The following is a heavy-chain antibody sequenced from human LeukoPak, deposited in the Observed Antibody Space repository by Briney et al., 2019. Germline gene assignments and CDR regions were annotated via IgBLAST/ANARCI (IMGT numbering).Heavy chain of an antibody. CDR1: GFTFSSYA. CDR2: ISGSGGST. D-gene: IGHD1-26*01. V-gene: IGHV3-23*01. CDR3: AKDLHSGSYYDYYYYGMDV. J-gene: IGHJ6*02. Sequence: GGSLRLSCAASGFTFSSYAMSWVRQAPVKGLEWVSAISGSGGSTYYADSVKGRFTISRDNSKNTLYLQMNSLRAEDTAVYYCAKDLHSGSYYDYYYYGMDVWGQGTTVTASS.